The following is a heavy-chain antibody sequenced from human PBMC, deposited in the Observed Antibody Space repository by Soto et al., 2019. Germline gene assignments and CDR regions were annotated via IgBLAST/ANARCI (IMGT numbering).Heavy chain of an antibody. V-gene: IGHV3-33*01. D-gene: IGHD2-2*01. Sequence: GGSLRLSCAASGFTFSSYGMHWVRQAPGKGLEWVAVIWYDGSNKYYADSVKGRFTISRDNSKNTLYLQMNSLRAEDTAVYYCARGPDPIVVVPAADYWGQGTRVTVSS. J-gene: IGHJ4*02. CDR2: IWYDGSNK. CDR1: GFTFSSYG. CDR3: ARGPDPIVVVPAADY.